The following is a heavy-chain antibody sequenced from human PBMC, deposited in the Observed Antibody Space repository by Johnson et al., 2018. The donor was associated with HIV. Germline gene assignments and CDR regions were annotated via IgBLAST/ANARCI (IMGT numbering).Heavy chain of an antibody. CDR3: AKSAASAGGDDALDI. CDR2: INWNGGGT. Sequence: VQLVESGGGLVQPGGSLRLSCAASGITVSSNYMTWVRQAPGKGLEWVSGINWNGGGTAYADSVKGRFTISRDNSKNTLFLQMNSLRAEDTAVYYCAKSAASAGGDDALDIWGQGTMVTVSS. D-gene: IGHD3-16*01. J-gene: IGHJ3*02. V-gene: IGHV3-66*02. CDR1: GITVSSNY.